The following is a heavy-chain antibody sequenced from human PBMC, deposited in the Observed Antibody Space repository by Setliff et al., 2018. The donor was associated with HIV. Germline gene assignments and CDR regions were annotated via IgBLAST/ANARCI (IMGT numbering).Heavy chain of an antibody. D-gene: IGHD3-10*01. V-gene: IGHV7-4-1*02. CDR2: INTKTGSP. CDR3: ARGGDRMQIWSRFPFDI. CDR1: GYTFNNYA. J-gene: IGHJ3*02. Sequence: ASVKVXXXASGYTFNNYALYWVRQAPGQGFEWMGWINTKTGSPTYAQGFTRRFVFSXDPSVRTTYLQITGLKAEDTAVYYCARGGDRMQIWSRFPFDIWGQGTMVTVSS.